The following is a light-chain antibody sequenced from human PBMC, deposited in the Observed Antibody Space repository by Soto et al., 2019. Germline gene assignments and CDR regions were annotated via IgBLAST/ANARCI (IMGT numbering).Light chain of an antibody. CDR1: QSVSSS. CDR2: DAS. V-gene: IGKV3-11*01. J-gene: IGKJ4*01. Sequence: EIVMTQSPATMSVSQGERATLSCRASQSVSSSLAWYQQKPGQAPRLLIYDASNRATGIPARFSGSGSGTDFTLTISSLEPEDFAVYYCQQRGNWPLTFGGGTKVDIK. CDR3: QQRGNWPLT.